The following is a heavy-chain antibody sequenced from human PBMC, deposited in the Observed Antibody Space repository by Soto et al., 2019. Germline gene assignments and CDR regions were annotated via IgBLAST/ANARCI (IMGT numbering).Heavy chain of an antibody. J-gene: IGHJ5*02. CDR1: GYTFTSYG. CDR3: ARDRIGYCSSTSCYPRYNWFDP. D-gene: IGHD2-2*01. CDR2: ISAYNGNT. V-gene: IGHV1-18*01. Sequence: GASVKVSCKASGYTFTSYGISWVRQAPGQGLEWMGWISAYNGNTNYAQKLQGRVTMTTDTSTSTAYMELRSLRSDDTAVYYCARDRIGYCSSTSCYPRYNWFDPWGQGTLVTVS.